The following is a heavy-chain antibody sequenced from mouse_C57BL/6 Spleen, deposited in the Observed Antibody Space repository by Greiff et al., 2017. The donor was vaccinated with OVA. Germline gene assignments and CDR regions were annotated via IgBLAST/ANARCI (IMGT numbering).Heavy chain of an antibody. J-gene: IGHJ3*01. D-gene: IGHD1-1*01. V-gene: IGHV1-9*01. Sequence: QVQLQQSGAELMKPGASVKLSCKATGYTFTGYWIEWVKQRPGHGLEWIGEILPGSGSTTSNEKLKGKAPFTADTSSNTAYIQLSSLTTDDSAIYFCARSGYYGSLAWFAYWGQGTLVTVSA. CDR2: ILPGSGST. CDR3: ARSGYYGSLAWFAY. CDR1: GYTFTGYW.